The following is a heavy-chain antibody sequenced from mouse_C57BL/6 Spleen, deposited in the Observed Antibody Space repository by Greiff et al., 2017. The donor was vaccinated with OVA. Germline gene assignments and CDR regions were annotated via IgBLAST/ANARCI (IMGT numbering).Heavy chain of an antibody. J-gene: IGHJ2*01. Sequence: QVQLQQSGAELVKPGASVKMSCKASGYTFTTYPIEWLTQNHGKSLEWIGHFLPDNDDTTYNEKFKGKATLTVEKASSTVNLELSRLTSDDSAIYYCARANDGNYGYYFDDWGQGTTLTVSS. V-gene: IGHV1-47*01. CDR1: GYTFTTYP. D-gene: IGHD2-1*01. CDR3: ARANDGNYGYYFDD. CDR2: FLPDNDDT.